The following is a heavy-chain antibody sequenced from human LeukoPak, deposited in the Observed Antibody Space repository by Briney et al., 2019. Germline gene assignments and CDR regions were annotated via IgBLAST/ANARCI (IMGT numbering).Heavy chain of an antibody. CDR1: DFSFTTYT. Sequence: GGSLRLSCAASDFSFTTYTMSWVRQAPGKGLEWVSSISGGDPTTYYADSVKGRFTISRDNSKNTLYLQMNSLRAGDTAIYYCAELGITMIGGVWGKGTTVTISS. CDR2: ISGGDPTT. J-gene: IGHJ6*04. CDR3: AELGITMIGGV. V-gene: IGHV3-23*01. D-gene: IGHD3-10*02.